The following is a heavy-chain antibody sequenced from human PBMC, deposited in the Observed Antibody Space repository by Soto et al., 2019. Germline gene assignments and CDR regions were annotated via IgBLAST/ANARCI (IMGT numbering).Heavy chain of an antibody. J-gene: IGHJ4*02. CDR1: GFTFSSYC. D-gene: IGHD3-10*01. CDR3: AKSRITMVRGVVDY. V-gene: IGHV3-30*18. CDR2: ISYDGSNK. Sequence: GGSLRLSCAASGFTFSSYCMHWVRQAPGKGLEWVAVISYDGSNKYYADSVKGRFTISRDNSKNTLYLQMNSLRAEDTAVYYCAKSRITMVRGVVDYWGQGTLVTVSS.